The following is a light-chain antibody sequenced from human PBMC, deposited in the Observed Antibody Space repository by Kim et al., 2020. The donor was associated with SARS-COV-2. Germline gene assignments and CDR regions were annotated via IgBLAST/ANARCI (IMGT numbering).Light chain of an antibody. V-gene: IGKV3-15*01. CDR1: QGVRRN. Sequence: MSARERVTPSHRASQGVRRNVAWYQQKPGQAPRLLIYGASTRATGVPDRFSGSGSGTEFTLTISSLQSGDSAVYYCQHYSNWPPPFGQGTKVDIK. J-gene: IGKJ1*01. CDR2: GAS. CDR3: QHYSNWPPP.